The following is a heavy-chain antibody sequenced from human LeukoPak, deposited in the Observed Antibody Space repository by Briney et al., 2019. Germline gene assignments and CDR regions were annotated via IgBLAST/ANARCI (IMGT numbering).Heavy chain of an antibody. CDR2: ISPHSGFT. V-gene: IGHV1-2*02. D-gene: IGHD7-27*01. CDR3: ARQTGDDALDI. Sequence: ASVKVSCKASGYTLTGHYIHWARQAPGQGLEWMGWISPHSGFTMYPQRFQGRVTMTTDTSISTAFLEVRRLRSDDTAAYYCARQTGDDALDIWGQGTMITVYS. CDR1: GYTLTGHY. J-gene: IGHJ3*02.